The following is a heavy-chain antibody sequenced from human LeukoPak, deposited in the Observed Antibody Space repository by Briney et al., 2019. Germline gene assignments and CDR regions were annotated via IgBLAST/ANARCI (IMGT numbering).Heavy chain of an antibody. CDR3: ARDDSGWYLHY. Sequence: QPGGSLRLSCAASGFTFSNYAMTWVRQAPGKGLEWVSVISGSGGNTYYADSVKGRFTISRDNSKNTLYLQMNSLRAEDTAVYYCARDDSGWYLHYWGQGTLVTVSS. CDR1: GFTFSNYA. D-gene: IGHD6-19*01. CDR2: ISGSGGNT. V-gene: IGHV3-23*01. J-gene: IGHJ4*02.